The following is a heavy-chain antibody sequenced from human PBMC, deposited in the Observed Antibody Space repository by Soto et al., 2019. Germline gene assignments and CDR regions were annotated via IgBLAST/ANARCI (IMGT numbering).Heavy chain of an antibody. D-gene: IGHD3-22*01. CDR1: GGSISSSNW. Sequence: PSETLSLTCAVSGGSISSSNWWSWVRQPPGKGLEWIGEIYHSGSTNYNPSLKSRVTISVDKSKNQFSLKLSSVTAADTAVYYCARAAYYYDSSGYYPNFDYWGQGTLVTVS. V-gene: IGHV4-4*02. CDR2: IYHSGST. J-gene: IGHJ4*02. CDR3: ARAAYYYDSSGYYPNFDY.